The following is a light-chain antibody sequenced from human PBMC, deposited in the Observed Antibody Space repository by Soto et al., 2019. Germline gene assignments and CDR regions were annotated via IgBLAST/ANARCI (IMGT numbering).Light chain of an antibody. J-gene: IGLJ1*01. CDR3: SSYTGSTTLYV. CDR2: EVN. CDR1: AXXVXXXXX. Sequence: QSVLTQXXXVXGSPGQSXXXXXTGTAXXVXXXXXVSWYQXHXGKAPXLLIYEVNYRPSGVSNRFSGSKSGDTXSLTISGLQAEDEADYYCSSYTGSTTLYVFGTGTKVTVL. V-gene: IGLV2-14*01.